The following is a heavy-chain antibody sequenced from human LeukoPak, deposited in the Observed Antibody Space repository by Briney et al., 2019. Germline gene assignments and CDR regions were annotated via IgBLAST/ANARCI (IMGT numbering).Heavy chain of an antibody. CDR2: IYTSGST. J-gene: IGHJ4*02. D-gene: IGHD3-3*01. CDR3: ARLFWSGQAYDY. Sequence: PSETLSLTCTVSGGSISTYYWSWIRQSAEKGLEWIGRIYTSGSTNYNPSLKSRVTMSVDTSKNQFSLKLSSVTAADTAVYYCARLFWSGQAYDYWGQGALVTVSS. CDR1: GGSISTYY. V-gene: IGHV4-4*07.